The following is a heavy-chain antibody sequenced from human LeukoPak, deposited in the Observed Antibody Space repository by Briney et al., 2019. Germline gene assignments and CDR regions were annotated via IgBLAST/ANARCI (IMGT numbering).Heavy chain of an antibody. J-gene: IGHJ4*02. CDR3: ARDSGYGSATC. D-gene: IGHD3-10*01. CDR2: IYYSGST. V-gene: IGHV4-59*01. Sequence: SETLSLTCTVSGDSISSYYWSWIRQPPGEGPEWIGYIYYSGSTSYNPSLKSRVTMSIDTSKNQFSLKLTSVTAADTAVYYCARDSGYGSATCWGQGTLVTVSS. CDR1: GDSISSYY.